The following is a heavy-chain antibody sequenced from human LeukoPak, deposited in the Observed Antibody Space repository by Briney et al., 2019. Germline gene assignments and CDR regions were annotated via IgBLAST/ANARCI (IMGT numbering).Heavy chain of an antibody. CDR3: GSVPDIVVVPAAHFAD. D-gene: IGHD2-2*01. CDR2: IYHSGST. J-gene: IGHJ4*02. CDR1: GYSISSGYY. Sequence: SETLSLTCTVSGYSISSGYYWGWSRQPPGKGLECIGNIYHSGSTYYNPSPKSPVTISVHPSKNQSSLRLSSVTAADTAVYCCGSVPDIVVVPAAHFADGGQGTLVTVSS. V-gene: IGHV4-38-2*02.